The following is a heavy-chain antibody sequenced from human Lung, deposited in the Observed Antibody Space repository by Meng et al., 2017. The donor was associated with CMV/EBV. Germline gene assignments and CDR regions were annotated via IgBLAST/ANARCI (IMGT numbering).Heavy chain of an antibody. CDR3: TSAPGDY. V-gene: IGHV1-2*02. Sequence: QVRLVQSGAEVKKPGASVKVSCKASGYTFIDYSMHWVRQAPGQGLEWVGWINPKSGGTHYAQSFQGRVTITRDTSINTVYVEISSLKSDDTAVYYCTSAPGDYWGQGTLVTVSS. CDR1: GYTFIDYS. CDR2: INPKSGGT. J-gene: IGHJ4*03. D-gene: IGHD1-14*01.